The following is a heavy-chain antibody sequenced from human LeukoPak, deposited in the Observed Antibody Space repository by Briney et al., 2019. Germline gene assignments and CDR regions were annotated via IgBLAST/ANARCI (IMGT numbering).Heavy chain of an antibody. J-gene: IGHJ4*02. CDR3: AKKDAGSSWYFLDY. CDR2: ISGSGGST. Sequence: GGSLRLSCAASGFSFRSYAMSWVRQAPGKGLEWVSAISGSGGSTYYADSVKGRFTISRDNSKNTLYLQMNSLRAEDTAVYYCAKKDAGSSWYFLDYWGQGTLVTVSS. CDR1: GFSFRSYA. D-gene: IGHD6-13*01. V-gene: IGHV3-23*01.